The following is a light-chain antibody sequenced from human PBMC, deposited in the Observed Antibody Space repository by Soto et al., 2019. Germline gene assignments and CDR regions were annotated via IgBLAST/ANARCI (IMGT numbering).Light chain of an antibody. CDR1: SSNIGAGYD. J-gene: IGLJ2*01. CDR2: GNN. CDR3: QSYDTSPSVVV. Sequence: QSVLTQPPSVSGAPGQRVTISCTGSSSNIGAGYDVHWYQQLPGTAPKLLIYGNNNRPSGVPDRFSGSKSDTSASLAITGFQAEDEADYYCQSYDTSPSVVVFGGGTKLTVL. V-gene: IGLV1-40*01.